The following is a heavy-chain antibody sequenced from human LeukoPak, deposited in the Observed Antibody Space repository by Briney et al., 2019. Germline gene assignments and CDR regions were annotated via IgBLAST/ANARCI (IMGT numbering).Heavy chain of an antibody. CDR1: GFTFSSYA. Sequence: GGSLRLSCAASGFTFSSYAMHWVRQAPGKGLEWVAVISYDGSNKYYADSVKGRFTISRDNAKNSLYLQMNSLRAEDTAVYYCARDSVVVADFDYWGQGTLVTVSS. J-gene: IGHJ4*02. V-gene: IGHV3-30-3*01. CDR3: ARDSVVVADFDY. D-gene: IGHD2-15*01. CDR2: ISYDGSNK.